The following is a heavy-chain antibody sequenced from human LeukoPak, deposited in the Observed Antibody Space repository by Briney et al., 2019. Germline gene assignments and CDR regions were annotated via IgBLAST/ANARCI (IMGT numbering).Heavy chain of an antibody. Sequence: SETLSLTCTVSGGSISSGGYYWSWIRQHPGKGLEWIGYIYYSGSTYYNPSLKSRVTISVDTSKNQFSLKLSSVTAADTAVYYCARAAPGNYDILTGYYFPYYYYGMDVWGQGTTVTVSS. CDR1: GGSISSGGYY. CDR2: IYYSGST. J-gene: IGHJ6*02. D-gene: IGHD3-9*01. V-gene: IGHV4-31*03. CDR3: ARAAPGNYDILTGYYFPYYYYGMDV.